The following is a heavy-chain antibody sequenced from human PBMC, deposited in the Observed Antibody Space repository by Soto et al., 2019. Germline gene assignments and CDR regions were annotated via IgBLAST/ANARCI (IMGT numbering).Heavy chain of an antibody. J-gene: IGHJ4*02. CDR2: IYYSGST. D-gene: IGHD4-17*01. CDR1: GGSISSSSYY. Sequence: PSETLSLTCTVSGGSISSSSYYWGWIRQPPGKGLEWIGSIYYSGSTYYNPSLKSRVTISVDTSKNQFSLKLSSVTAADTAVYYCARGAGSHYGDYTFDYWGQGTLVTVSS. V-gene: IGHV4-39*07. CDR3: ARGAGSHYGDYTFDY.